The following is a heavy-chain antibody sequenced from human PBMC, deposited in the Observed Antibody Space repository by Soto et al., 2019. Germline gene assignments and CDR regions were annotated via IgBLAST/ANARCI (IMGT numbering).Heavy chain of an antibody. CDR1: GFTFSGRA. Sequence: EVQVVESGGGLVQPGGSLRLSCAASGFTFSGRAMDWVRQAPGKGLEWVGRSRMRSNGDTTSYVASVRGRFSISRDHSDKSLYLQMNSLKTEDTAIYYCTSTNPEDAGHFDLWGRGTLVTVSS. D-gene: IGHD2-8*01. V-gene: IGHV3-72*01. CDR2: SRMRSNGDTT. CDR3: TSTNPEDAGHFDL. J-gene: IGHJ2*01.